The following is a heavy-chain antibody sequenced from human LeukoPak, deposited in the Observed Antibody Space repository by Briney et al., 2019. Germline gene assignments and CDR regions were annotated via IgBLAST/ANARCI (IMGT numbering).Heavy chain of an antibody. CDR1: GVSISTYY. J-gene: IGHJ6*03. Sequence: SETLSLTCTVSGVSISTYYWSWIRQPPGKGLEWIGYIYNSGSTDRNPSLKSRVTISVDTSKDQFSLKLSSVTAADTAVYYCARDGSNWGSAYYYMDVWGKGTTVTVSS. CDR3: ARDGSNWGSAYYYMDV. D-gene: IGHD7-27*01. CDR2: IYNSGST. V-gene: IGHV4-59*12.